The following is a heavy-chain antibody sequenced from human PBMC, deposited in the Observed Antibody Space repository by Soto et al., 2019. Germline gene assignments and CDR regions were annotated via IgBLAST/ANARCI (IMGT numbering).Heavy chain of an antibody. CDR3: ARRLLGGSGGYAFDY. CDR2: IYPGDSDT. D-gene: IGHD6-19*01. CDR1: GYSFTSYW. V-gene: IGHV5-51*01. Sequence: RGESLKISCNGSGYSFTSYWIGWVRQMPGKGLEWMGIIYPGDSDTRYSPSFQGQVTISADKSISTAYLQWSSLKASDTAMHYCARRLLGGSGGYAFDYWGQGTLVTVSS. J-gene: IGHJ4*02.